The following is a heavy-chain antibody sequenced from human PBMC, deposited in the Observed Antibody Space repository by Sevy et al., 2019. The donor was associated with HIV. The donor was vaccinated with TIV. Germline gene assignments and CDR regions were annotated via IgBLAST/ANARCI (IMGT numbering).Heavy chain of an antibody. V-gene: IGHV1-18*04. CDR1: GYTFTSYG. CDR2: ISAYNGNT. Sequence: ASVKVSCKASGYTFTSYGISWVRQAPGQGLEWMGWISAYNGNTNYAQMLQGRVTMTTDTSTSTAYMELRSLRSDDTAVYYFAREGWSMGYYYGSGSYYGANYYYYYMDVWGKGTTVTVSS. D-gene: IGHD3-10*01. J-gene: IGHJ6*03. CDR3: AREGWSMGYYYGSGSYYGANYYYYYMDV.